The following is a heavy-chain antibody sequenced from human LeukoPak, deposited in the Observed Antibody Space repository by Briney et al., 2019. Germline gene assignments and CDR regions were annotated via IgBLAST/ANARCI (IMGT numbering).Heavy chain of an antibody. Sequence: SPSETLSLTCTVSGGSVSSYYWSWIRRPPGRGLEWIAYLSHSGSSDSNPSLTSRVTTLVDTSKNQFSLKLTSVTAADTAVYYCARALDTAMVDYWGQGTLVTVSS. CDR1: GGSVSSYY. J-gene: IGHJ4*02. V-gene: IGHV4-59*02. CDR2: LSHSGSS. D-gene: IGHD5-18*01. CDR3: ARALDTAMVDY.